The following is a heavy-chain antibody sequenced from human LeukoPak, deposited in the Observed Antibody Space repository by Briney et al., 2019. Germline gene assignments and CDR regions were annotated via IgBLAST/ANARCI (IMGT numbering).Heavy chain of an antibody. J-gene: IGHJ5*02. CDR3: ARGRGNPHNWFDP. CDR2: SSVYKGDT. D-gene: IGHD1-14*01. V-gene: IGHV1-18*01. Sequence: ASVKVSCTTSGYTFTSYSITWVRQAPGQGLEWMGWSSVYKGDTNYAQKLQGRVTMTTDTSTSTAYMELRSLRSDDTAVYFCARGRGNPHNWFDPWGQGTLVTISS. CDR1: GYTFTSYS.